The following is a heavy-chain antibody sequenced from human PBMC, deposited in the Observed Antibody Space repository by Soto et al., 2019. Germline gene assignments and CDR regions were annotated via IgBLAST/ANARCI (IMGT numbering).Heavy chain of an antibody. Sequence: QVQLVQSGAEVKKPGSSVKVSCKASGGSFSSYAISWVRQAPGQGLEWMGGIIPIVGTGNYAQNFQGRVTITADESTSTAYMALSSLTSEDKAMYYCARDLRAAGRPGMDVWGQGTTVTVSS. D-gene: IGHD6-13*01. J-gene: IGHJ6*02. CDR2: IIPIVGTG. V-gene: IGHV1-69*01. CDR3: ARDLRAAGRPGMDV. CDR1: GGSFSSYA.